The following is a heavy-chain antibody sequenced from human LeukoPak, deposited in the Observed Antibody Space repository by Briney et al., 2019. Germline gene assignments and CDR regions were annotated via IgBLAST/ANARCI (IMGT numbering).Heavy chain of an antibody. J-gene: IGHJ3*02. D-gene: IGHD3-16*02. CDR3: ARGPVMITFGGVIVPRGAFDI. V-gene: IGHV4-59*12. CDR1: GGSLTTYY. CDR2: IYYSGST. Sequence: SETLSLTCTVSGGSLTTYYWSWIRQPPGKGLDWIAYIYYSGSTNYNPSLRSRVTISLDRSKNQFSLKLSSVTAADTAVYYCARGPVMITFGGVIVPRGAFDIWGQGTMVTVSS.